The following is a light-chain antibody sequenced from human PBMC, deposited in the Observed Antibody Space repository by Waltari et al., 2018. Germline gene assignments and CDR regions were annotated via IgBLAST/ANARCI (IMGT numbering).Light chain of an antibody. CDR2: GAS. J-gene: IGKJ4*01. Sequence: EIVMTQSPATLSVSPGERATLSCRASQSVSSNLAWYQHKPGQAPRLLIYGASTRGTGIPARFSGSGSGAQFTLTISSLQSEDFAVYYCQQYNNWPPLTFGGGTKVEIK. CDR3: QQYNNWPPLT. CDR1: QSVSSN. V-gene: IGKV3-15*01.